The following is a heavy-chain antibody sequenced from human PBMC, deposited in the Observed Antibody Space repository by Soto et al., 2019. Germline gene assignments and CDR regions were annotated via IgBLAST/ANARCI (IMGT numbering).Heavy chain of an antibody. CDR1: GGTFTSYT. J-gene: IGHJ5*02. CDR3: ARDAVRDYGDPGWFDP. CDR2: IIPILGIA. D-gene: IGHD4-17*01. V-gene: IGHV1-69*08. Sequence: QVQLVQSGAEVKKPGSSVKVSCKASGGTFTSYTITWVRQAPGQGLEWMGRIIPILGIANCAQNFQGRVTITADKSTSTAYMELSSLRSEDTAVYYCARDAVRDYGDPGWFDPWGQGTLVTVSS.